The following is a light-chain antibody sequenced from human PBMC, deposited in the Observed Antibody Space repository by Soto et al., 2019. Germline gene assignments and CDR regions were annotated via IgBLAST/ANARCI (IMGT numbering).Light chain of an antibody. CDR2: DAS. CDR1: QNIDNY. CDR3: QHYDHVQVT. Sequence: DIQMTQSPSSLSASVGDRVTITCQASQNIDNYLNWYHQKPGKDPNLLIYDASSLKTGVPSRFSGSGSGTDFNFTINSLQTEDFATYYCQHYDHVQVTFGQGTRVEIK. J-gene: IGKJ5*01. V-gene: IGKV1-33*01.